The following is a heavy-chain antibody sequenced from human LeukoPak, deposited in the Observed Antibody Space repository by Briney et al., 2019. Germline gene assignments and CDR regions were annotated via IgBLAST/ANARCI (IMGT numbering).Heavy chain of an antibody. J-gene: IGHJ6*03. CDR1: GFTFSSYE. V-gene: IGHV3-48*03. CDR3: ARERGNYYYYMDV. CDR2: ISSSGSTI. Sequence: GGSLRLSCAASGFTFSSYEMNWVRQAPGKGLEWVSYISSSGSTIYYADSVKGRFTISRDNAKNSLCLQMNSLRAEDTAVYYCARERGNYYYYMDVWGKGTTVTISS.